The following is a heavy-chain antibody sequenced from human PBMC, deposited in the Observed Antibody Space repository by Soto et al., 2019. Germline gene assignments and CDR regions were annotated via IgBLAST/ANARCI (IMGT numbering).Heavy chain of an antibody. CDR3: ARSGSYYGPLGS. CDR2: IFSSGTT. D-gene: IGHD1-26*01. CDR1: GGSINSFY. V-gene: IGHV4-59*01. Sequence: QVQLQESGPGLVKPSETLSLTCTVSGGSINSFYCTWIRQPPGKGLEWIGHIFSSGTTNYNPSRKSRVTISVDMSKNEFSLILTSVTAADTAIHYCARSGSYYGPLGSWGQVALVTVSS. J-gene: IGHJ5*02.